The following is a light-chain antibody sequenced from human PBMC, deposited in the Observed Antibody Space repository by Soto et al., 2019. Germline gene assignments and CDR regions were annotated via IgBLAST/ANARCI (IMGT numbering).Light chain of an antibody. V-gene: IGKV3-15*01. CDR2: GAS. Sequence: ERVITQSQVTQSVSPGERATLSCRASQSVRRDLAWYQQKPGQPPRLLMYGASSRATGIPARFSGSGSGTEFTLTISSLQSEDFAVYYCQQYNNWPITFGEGGLLEIK. CDR3: QQYNNWPIT. J-gene: IGKJ5*01. CDR1: QSVRRD.